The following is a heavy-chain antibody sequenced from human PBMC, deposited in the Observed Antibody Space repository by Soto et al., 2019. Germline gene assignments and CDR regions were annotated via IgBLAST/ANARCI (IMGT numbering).Heavy chain of an antibody. D-gene: IGHD3-10*01. V-gene: IGHV3-7*01. CDR1: GFTFSSYW. J-gene: IGHJ6*02. Sequence: EVQLVESGGGLVQPGGSLRLSCAASGFTFSSYWMSWGRQAPGKGLEWVANIKQDGSEKYYVDSVKGRFTISRDNAKNSLYLQMNSMRAADTAVYYCARVDYGSTEDGMDVWGQGTTVTVSS. CDR2: IKQDGSEK. CDR3: ARVDYGSTEDGMDV.